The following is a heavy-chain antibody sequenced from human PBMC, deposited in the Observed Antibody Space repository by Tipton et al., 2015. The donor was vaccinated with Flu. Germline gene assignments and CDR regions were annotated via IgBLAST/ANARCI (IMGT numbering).Heavy chain of an antibody. D-gene: IGHD3-16*02. J-gene: IGHJ1*01. Sequence: GLVKPSQTLSLTCDVSDGSINNDRFYWGWIRHPAGKSLEWLGRIYTSGSTNYNPSLESRLTISIDTSRRQFSLRLRSVTAADTAVYYCVRDVSYRYTEVWGKGILVTVSS. CDR2: IYTSGST. CDR1: DGSINNDRFY. CDR3: VRDVSYRYTEV. V-gene: IGHV4-61*02.